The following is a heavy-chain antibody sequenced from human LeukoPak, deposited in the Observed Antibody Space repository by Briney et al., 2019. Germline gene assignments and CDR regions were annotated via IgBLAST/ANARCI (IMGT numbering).Heavy chain of an antibody. CDR2: IYSDGNT. CDR1: GFTVTTIY. CDR3: ARSAWDY. Sequence: GGSLRLSCAASGFTVTTIYMSWVRQAPGKGLEWVSVIYSDGNTYYADPVKGRFTISRDNFKNTVYLQMNSLRAEDAAVYYCARSAWDYWGQGTLVTVSS. V-gene: IGHV3-66*01. J-gene: IGHJ4*02.